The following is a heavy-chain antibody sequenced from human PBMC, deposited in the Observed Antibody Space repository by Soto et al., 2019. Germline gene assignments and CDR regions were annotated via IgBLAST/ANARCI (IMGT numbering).Heavy chain of an antibody. V-gene: IGHV4-4*07. CDR2: IYTSGST. CDR1: GGSISSYY. CDR3: ARDLEGYCSSTSCSGDYYYGMDV. D-gene: IGHD2-2*01. J-gene: IGHJ6*02. Sequence: SETLSLTCTASGGSISSYYWSWIRQPAGKGLEWIGRIYTSGSTNYNPSLKSRVTMSVDTSKNQFSLKLSSVTAADTAVYYCARDLEGYCSSTSCSGDYYYGMDVWGQGTTVTVSS.